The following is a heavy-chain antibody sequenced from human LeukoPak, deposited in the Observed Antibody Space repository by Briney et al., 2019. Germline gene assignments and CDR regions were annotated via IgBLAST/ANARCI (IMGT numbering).Heavy chain of an antibody. V-gene: IGHV1-69*13. CDR2: IIPIFGTA. D-gene: IGHD5-18*01. CDR1: GGTFSSYA. J-gene: IGHJ6*02. Sequence: VASVKVSCKASGGTFSSYAISWVRQAPGQGLEWMGGIIPIFGTANYAQKFQGRVTITADESTSTAYMELSSLRSEDTAVYYCAREDASYGRDYGMDVWGQGTTVTVSS. CDR3: AREDASYGRDYGMDV.